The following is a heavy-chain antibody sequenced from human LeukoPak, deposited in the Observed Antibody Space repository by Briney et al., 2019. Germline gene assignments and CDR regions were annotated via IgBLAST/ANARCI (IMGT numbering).Heavy chain of an antibody. V-gene: IGHV4-59*01. CDR1: GGSISSYY. CDR2: IYYSGST. J-gene: IGHJ4*02. D-gene: IGHD6-13*01. Sequence: PSETLSLTCTVSGGSISSYYWSWIRQPPGKGLEWIGYIYYSGSTNYNPSLKSRVTISVDTSKNQFPLKLSSVTAADTAVYYCASVGYSSSGVDYWGQGTLVTVSS. CDR3: ASVGYSSSGVDY.